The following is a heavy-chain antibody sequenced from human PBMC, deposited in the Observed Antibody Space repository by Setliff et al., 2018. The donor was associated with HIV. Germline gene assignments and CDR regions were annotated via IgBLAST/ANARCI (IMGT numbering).Heavy chain of an antibody. CDR1: GFTFSAYA. V-gene: IGHV3-23*01. J-gene: IGHJ4*02. CDR2: TTSNGRTT. Sequence: GGSLRLSCAASGFTFSAYAMTWVRRAPGKGLEWVSATTSNGRTTDYAESVRGRFALSRDNSRNTLYLHMTSLRAEDTAIYYCAKAWGSGYPSFESALMFDVWGQGTLVTVSS. D-gene: IGHD3-3*01. CDR3: AKAWGSGYPSFESALMFDV.